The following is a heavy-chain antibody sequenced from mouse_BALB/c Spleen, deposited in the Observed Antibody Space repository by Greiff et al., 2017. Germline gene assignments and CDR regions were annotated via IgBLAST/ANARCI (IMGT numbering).Heavy chain of an antibody. V-gene: IGHV5-6-3*01. CDR3: ARDGITTVVEPYYFDY. D-gene: IGHD1-1*01. CDR2: INSNGGST. CDR1: GFTFSSYG. Sequence: EVQLVESGGGLVQPGGSLKLSCAASGFTFSSYGMSWVRQTPDKRLELVATINSNGGSTYYPDSVKGRFTISRDNAKNTLYLQMSSLKSEDTAMYYCARDGITTVVEPYYFDYWGQGTTLTVSS. J-gene: IGHJ2*01.